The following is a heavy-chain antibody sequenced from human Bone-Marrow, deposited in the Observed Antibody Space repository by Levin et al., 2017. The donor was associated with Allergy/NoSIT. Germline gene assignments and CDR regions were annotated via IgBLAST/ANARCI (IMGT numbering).Heavy chain of an antibody. J-gene: IGHJ2*01. V-gene: IGHV3-74*01. CDR1: GFNFSSYW. Sequence: SGGSLRLSCSASGFNFSSYWMHWVRQAPGKGLVWVSRINRDGSSTSYADSVKGRFTISRDNAKNTLYLQMNSLRAEDTSVYYCARDRVTTNWYFDLWGRGTLVTVSS. CDR2: INRDGSST. D-gene: IGHD4-17*01. CDR3: ARDRVTTNWYFDL.